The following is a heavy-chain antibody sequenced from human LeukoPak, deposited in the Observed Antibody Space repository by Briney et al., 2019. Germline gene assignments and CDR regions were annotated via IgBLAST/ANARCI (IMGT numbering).Heavy chain of an antibody. CDR3: ARGVIFVWGVYYFDL. D-gene: IGHD3-10*02. CDR2: INSDGTKI. V-gene: IGHV3-74*01. CDR1: GFTLGTYW. J-gene: IGHJ4*02. Sequence: PGGSLRLSCAASGFTLGTYWMHWVRQAPGRGLVWVARINSDGTKISYADSVKGRFSISSDHANNTVYPQMNSLRVEDTAVYYCARGVIFVWGVYYFDLWGQGTLVTVSS.